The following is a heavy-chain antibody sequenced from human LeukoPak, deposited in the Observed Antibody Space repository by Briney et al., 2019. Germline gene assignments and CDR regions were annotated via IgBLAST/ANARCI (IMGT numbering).Heavy chain of an antibody. J-gene: IGHJ4*02. CDR2: INSEGGA. CDR1: GFTCRNYD. Sequence: GGSLRLSCAASGFTCRNYDMYWVRQVTGKGPEWVSVINSEGGAYYPDSVKGRFTVSRDDARNSLYLQMNSLRAGDTAVYYCARASTDYGDFHAFFDYWGQGTLVTVSS. V-gene: IGHV3-13*01. D-gene: IGHD4-17*01. CDR3: ARASTDYGDFHAFFDY.